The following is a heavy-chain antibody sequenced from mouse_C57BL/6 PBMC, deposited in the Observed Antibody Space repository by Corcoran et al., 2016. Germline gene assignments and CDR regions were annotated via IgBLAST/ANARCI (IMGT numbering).Heavy chain of an antibody. J-gene: IGHJ1*03. CDR2: INPSNGGT. CDR1: GYTFTSYW. D-gene: IGHD1-1*02. V-gene: IGHV1-53*01. CDR3: ARDGYGYGYFDV. Sequence: QVQLQQPGTELVKPGASVKLSCKASGYTFTSYWMHWVKKRHGQGLEWIGNINPSNGGTNYNEKLKSKDTLTVDKSSSTDYMQHSSLTSEDYAVYYCARDGYGYGYFDVWGTGTTVTVSS.